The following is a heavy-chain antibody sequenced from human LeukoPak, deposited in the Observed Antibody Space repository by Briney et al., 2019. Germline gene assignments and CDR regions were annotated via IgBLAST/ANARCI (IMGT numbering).Heavy chain of an antibody. CDR2: IRYDGSNK. CDR3: ARGDYYGSGSYYSVRYYYYGMDV. CDR1: GFAFSSYG. V-gene: IGHV3-33*08. J-gene: IGHJ6*02. Sequence: PGRSLGLSCAASGFAFSSYGMHWVRQAPGKGLERVAVIRYDGSNKYYADSVKGRFTISRDNSKNTLYLQMNSLRAEDTAVYYCARGDYYGSGSYYSVRYYYYGMDVWGQGTTVTVSS. D-gene: IGHD3-10*01.